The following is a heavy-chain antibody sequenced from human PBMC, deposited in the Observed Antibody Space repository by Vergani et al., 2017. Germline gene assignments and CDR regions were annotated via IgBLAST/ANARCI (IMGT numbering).Heavy chain of an antibody. D-gene: IGHD2-15*01. J-gene: IGHJ6*02. CDR2: IKSKTDGGTT. CDR1: GFTFSNAW. V-gene: IGHV3-15*01. CDR3: TTDLPSXSGGSCYGRGWEYYGMDV. Sequence: EVQLVESGGGLVKPGGSLRLSCAASGFTFSNAWMSWVRQAPGKGLEWVGRIKSKTDGGTTDYAAPVKGRFTISRDYSTNTLYLQMNSLKTEDTAVYYCTTDLPSXSGGSCYGRGWEYYGMDVWGQGTTVTVSS.